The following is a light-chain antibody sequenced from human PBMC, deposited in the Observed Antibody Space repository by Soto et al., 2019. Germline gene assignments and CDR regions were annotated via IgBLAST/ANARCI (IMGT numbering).Light chain of an antibody. CDR2: DAS. Sequence: VVMTQSPATLSVSPGERATLPCRASQSVGSDLAWYQQKPGQAPRLLMYDASTRATTVPAGSSGSGSGTEFTLTISSLQSEDSAVYSCQQYNNWPPTFGRGTKVDIK. V-gene: IGKV3-15*01. CDR1: QSVGSD. CDR3: QQYNNWPPT. J-gene: IGKJ1*01.